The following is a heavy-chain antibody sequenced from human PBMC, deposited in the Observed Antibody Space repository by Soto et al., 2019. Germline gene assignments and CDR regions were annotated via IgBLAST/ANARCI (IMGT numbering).Heavy chain of an antibody. CDR2: ISAYNGNT. D-gene: IGHD3-9*01. Sequence: ASVKVSCKASGCTFTSYGISWVRPAPGQGLERMGWISAYNGNTNYAQKLQGRVTMTTDTSTSTAYMELRSLRSDDTAVYYCARDSWRGDKYYDILTGLRNGMDVWGQGTTVTVSS. V-gene: IGHV1-18*01. CDR1: GCTFTSYG. CDR3: ARDSWRGDKYYDILTGLRNGMDV. J-gene: IGHJ6*02.